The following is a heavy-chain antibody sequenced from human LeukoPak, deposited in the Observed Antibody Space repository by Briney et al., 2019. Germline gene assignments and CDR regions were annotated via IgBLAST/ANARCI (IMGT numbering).Heavy chain of an antibody. V-gene: IGHV3-21*01. Sequence: GGSLRLSCAASGFTFSSYAMSWVRQAPGKGLEWVSSISSSSNYIYYADSVKGRFTLSRDNAKNSLYLQMNSLRAEDTAVYYCARPYYYGSGSFRGMDVWGQGTTVTVSS. J-gene: IGHJ6*02. CDR3: ARPYYYGSGSFRGMDV. CDR1: GFTFSSYA. D-gene: IGHD3-10*01. CDR2: ISSSSNYI.